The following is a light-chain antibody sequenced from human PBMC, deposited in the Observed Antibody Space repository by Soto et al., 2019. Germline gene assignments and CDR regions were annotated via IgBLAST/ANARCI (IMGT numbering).Light chain of an antibody. CDR1: QSVTSSY. CDR3: QQYVMSPFT. J-gene: IGKJ3*01. Sequence: IVLTQSPGTLSLSPGERATLSCRASQSVTSSYLAWYQQKPGQTPRLLIYDASSRATCIPDRFSGSGSGTDFTLTISRLEPEDCAVYYCQQYVMSPFTFGPGTKVDIK. V-gene: IGKV3-20*01. CDR2: DAS.